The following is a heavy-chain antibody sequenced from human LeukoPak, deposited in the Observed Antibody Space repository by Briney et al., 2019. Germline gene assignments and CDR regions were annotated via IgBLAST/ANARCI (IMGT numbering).Heavy chain of an antibody. CDR2: IYYSGST. CDR1: GGSISSSSYY. J-gene: IGHJ2*01. Sequence: SETLSLTCTVSGGSISSSSYYWGWIRQPPGKGLEWIGSIYYSGSTYYNPSLKSRVTISVDTSKDQFSLKLSSVTAADKAVYYCARVYYSSSYDYWYFDLWGRGTLVTVSS. CDR3: ARVYYSSSYDYWYFDL. V-gene: IGHV4-39*07. D-gene: IGHD6-13*01.